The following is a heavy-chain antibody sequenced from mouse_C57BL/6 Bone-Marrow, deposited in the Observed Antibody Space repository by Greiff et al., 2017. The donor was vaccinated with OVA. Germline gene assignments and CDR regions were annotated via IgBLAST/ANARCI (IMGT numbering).Heavy chain of an antibody. V-gene: IGHV3-6*01. CDR2: ISYDGSN. CDR1: GYSITSGYY. D-gene: IGHD2-5*01. CDR3: ARDGSNLYSLDY. Sequence: EESGPGLVKPSQSLSLTCSVTGYSITSGYYWNWIRQLPGNKLEWMGYISYDGSNNYNPTLKNRIPITRDTSKNQFFLKLNTVTTEDTATYYCARDGSNLYSLDYWGQGTSVTVSS. J-gene: IGHJ4*01.